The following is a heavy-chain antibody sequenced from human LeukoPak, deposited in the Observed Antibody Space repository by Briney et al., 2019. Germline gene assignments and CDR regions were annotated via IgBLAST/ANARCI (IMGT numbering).Heavy chain of an antibody. CDR3: ASSYCSSTSCYDLDY. J-gene: IGHJ4*02. D-gene: IGHD2-2*01. CDR2: IWYDGSNK. Sequence: GGSLRLSCAASGFTFSSYGMHWVRQAPGKGLEWVAVIWYDGSNKYYADSVKGRFTISRDNSKNTLYLQMNSLRAEDTAVYYCASSYCSSTSCYDLDYWDQGTLVTVSS. CDR1: GFTFSSYG. V-gene: IGHV3-33*01.